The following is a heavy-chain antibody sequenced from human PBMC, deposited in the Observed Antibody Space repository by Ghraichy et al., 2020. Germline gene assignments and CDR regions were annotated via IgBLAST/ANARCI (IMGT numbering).Heavy chain of an antibody. CDR3: TRTGSSGY. Sequence: GSLRLSCVVSGFTLNSYSMNWVRQAPGKGLEWVSFISSTSDKIYYTDSVKGRFTISRDNAKNSLYLQMNRLTVEDTAVYYCTRTGSSGYWGQGTLVTVSS. CDR2: ISSTSDKI. D-gene: IGHD6-6*01. J-gene: IGHJ4*02. CDR1: GFTLNSYS. V-gene: IGHV3-21*04.